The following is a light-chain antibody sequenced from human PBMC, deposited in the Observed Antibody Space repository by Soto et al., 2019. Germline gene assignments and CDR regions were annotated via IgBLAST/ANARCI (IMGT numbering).Light chain of an antibody. CDR2: GNS. V-gene: IGLV1-40*01. J-gene: IGLJ1*01. CDR1: SSNIGAGY. Sequence: QSVLTQPPSVSGAPGQRVTISCTGSSSNIGAGYVHWYQQLPGTAPKLLIYGNSNRPSGVPDRFSGSKSGTSASLAITGLQAEDEADYYCQSYDSSLSGFYVFGTGTKVTVL. CDR3: QSYDSSLSGFYV.